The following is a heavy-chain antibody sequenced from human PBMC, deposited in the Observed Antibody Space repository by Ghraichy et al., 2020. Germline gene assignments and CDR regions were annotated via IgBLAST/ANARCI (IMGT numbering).Heavy chain of an antibody. CDR1: GFSLTTPGMY. D-gene: IGHD3-16*01. V-gene: IGHV2-70*11. J-gene: IGHJ3*02. Sequence: SGPTLVKPTQTLTLTCSFSGFSLTTPGMYVSWIRQPPGKALEWLARIDWDDDKYYNTSLKTRLAISKDTSKNQVVLTMTNMDPVDTATYYCARRSFYYDMSEAFDIWGQGTMVTVSS. CDR2: IDWDDDK. CDR3: ARRSFYYDMSEAFDI.